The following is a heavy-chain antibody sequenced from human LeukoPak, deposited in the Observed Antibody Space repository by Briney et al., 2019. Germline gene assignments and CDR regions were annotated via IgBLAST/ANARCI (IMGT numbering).Heavy chain of an antibody. D-gene: IGHD6-13*01. V-gene: IGHV1-69*04. Sequence: SVKVSCKASGGTFSSYAISWVRQAPGQGLEWMGRIIPILGIANYAQKFQGRVTITADKSTSTAYMELSSLRSEDTAVYYCARIAAAGPGAPFDYWGQGTLVTVSS. CDR2: IIPILGIA. J-gene: IGHJ4*02. CDR3: ARIAAAGPGAPFDY. CDR1: GGTFSSYA.